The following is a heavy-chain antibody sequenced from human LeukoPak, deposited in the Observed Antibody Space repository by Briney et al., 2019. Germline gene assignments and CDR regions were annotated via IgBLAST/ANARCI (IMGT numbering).Heavy chain of an antibody. Sequence: SETLSLICTVSCGPISRYYWSWIRQPPGKGVEGSGYIIYSGSTNTNPSLKAQSTISVDTSKTHCSLKMRSVAAADTAVYFGARRPYSSRWYSAGMDVWGQGTTVTVSS. CDR3: ARRPYSSRWYSAGMDV. CDR2: IIYSGST. D-gene: IGHD6-13*01. V-gene: IGHV4-59*08. CDR1: CGPISRYY. J-gene: IGHJ6*02.